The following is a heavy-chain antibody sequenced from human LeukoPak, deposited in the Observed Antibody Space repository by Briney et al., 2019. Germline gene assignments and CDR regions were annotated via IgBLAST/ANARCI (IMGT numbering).Heavy chain of an antibody. D-gene: IGHD3-16*01. CDR3: AREFDYYYYGMDV. CDR2: IIPIFGTA. V-gene: IGHV1-69*13. Sequence: ASVKVSCKASGGTFSSYAISWVRQAPGQGLEWMGGIIPIFGTANYAQKLQGRVTITADESTSTAYMELSSLRSEDTAVYYCAREFDYYYYGMDVWGQGTTVTVSS. CDR1: GGTFSSYA. J-gene: IGHJ6*02.